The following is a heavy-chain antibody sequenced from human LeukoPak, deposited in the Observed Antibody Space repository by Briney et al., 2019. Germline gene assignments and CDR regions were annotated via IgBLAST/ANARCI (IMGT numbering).Heavy chain of an antibody. Sequence: SETLSLTCAVYGGSFSGYYWSWIRQPPGKGLEWIGEINHRGSTNYNPSLKSRVTISVDTSKNQFSLKLSSVTAADTAVYYCARGYYDFWSGYYHRGAFDIWGQGTMVTVSS. CDR1: GGSFSGYY. CDR3: ARGYYDFWSGYYHRGAFDI. J-gene: IGHJ3*02. CDR2: INHRGST. V-gene: IGHV4-34*01. D-gene: IGHD3-3*01.